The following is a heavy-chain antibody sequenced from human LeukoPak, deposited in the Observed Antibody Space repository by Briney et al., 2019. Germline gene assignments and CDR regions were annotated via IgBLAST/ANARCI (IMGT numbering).Heavy chain of an antibody. CDR3: ARWLGDPGTWRLDG. J-gene: IGHJ4*02. CDR1: GGSMSSYY. CDR2: IFYSGST. V-gene: IGHV4-59*08. D-gene: IGHD2-21*02. Sequence: SETLSLTCTVSGGSMSSYYWSWIRQPPGKGLEWIGYIFYSGSTNYNPSLKSRVTLSVDTSKNQFSLKLGSVTAADTAVYYCARWLGDPGTWRLDGWGQGTLVTVSS.